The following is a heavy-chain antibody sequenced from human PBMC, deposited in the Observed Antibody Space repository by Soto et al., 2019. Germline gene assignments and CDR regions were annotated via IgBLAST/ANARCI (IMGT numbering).Heavy chain of an antibody. J-gene: IGHJ4*02. V-gene: IGHV4-30-2*01. Sequence: SETLSLTCTVSGGSVSSGSYYWSWIRQPPGKGLEWIGYIYHSGSTYYNPSLKSRVTISVDRSKNQFSLKLSSVTAADTAVYYCTTVAPSFFYGTRIDYWGQGNMVTVSS. CDR2: IYHSGST. CDR1: GGSVSSGSYY. CDR3: TTVAPSFFYGTRIDY. D-gene: IGHD4-17*01.